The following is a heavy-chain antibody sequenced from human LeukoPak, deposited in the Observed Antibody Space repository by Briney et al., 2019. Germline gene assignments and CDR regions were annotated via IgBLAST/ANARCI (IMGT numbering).Heavy chain of an antibody. V-gene: IGHV3-13*01. Sequence: PGGSLRLSCAASGFTSSSYDMHWVRQATGKGLEWVSAIGTAGDTYYPGSVKGRFTISRENAKNSLYLQMNSLRAGDTAVYYCARARPYYYDSSGYATSFDYWGQGTLVTVSS. CDR2: IGTAGDT. J-gene: IGHJ4*02. CDR1: GFTSSSYD. D-gene: IGHD3-22*01. CDR3: ARARPYYYDSSGYATSFDY.